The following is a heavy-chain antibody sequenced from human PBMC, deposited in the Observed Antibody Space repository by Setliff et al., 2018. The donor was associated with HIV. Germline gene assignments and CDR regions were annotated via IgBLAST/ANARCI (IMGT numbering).Heavy chain of an antibody. D-gene: IGHD1-26*01. V-gene: IGHV4-39*01. CDR2: IYYDGRT. Sequence: PSETLSLTCTVSRDSIRNGAYYWGWIRQPPGKGLEWIGSIYYDGRTFYKPSLKSRLTISLDTSKNRFSLQLASVTAADTAVYYCARHRDGGTYPLDYWGQGTLVTVSS. J-gene: IGHJ4*02. CDR1: RDSIRNGAYY. CDR3: ARHRDGGTYPLDY.